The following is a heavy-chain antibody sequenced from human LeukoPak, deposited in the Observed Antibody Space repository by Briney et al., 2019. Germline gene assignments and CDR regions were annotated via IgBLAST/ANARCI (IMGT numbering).Heavy chain of an antibody. CDR3: ARDDGSGWYNYFDY. Sequence: PGGSLRLSCVASGFTLSRYWMHWVRQAPGKGLVWVSHINTDGSSTSYADSVKGRFTISRDNAKNSLYLQMNSLRAEDTAVYYCARDDGSGWYNYFDYWGQGTLVTVSS. J-gene: IGHJ4*02. D-gene: IGHD6-19*01. CDR2: INTDGSST. V-gene: IGHV3-74*01. CDR1: GFTLSRYW.